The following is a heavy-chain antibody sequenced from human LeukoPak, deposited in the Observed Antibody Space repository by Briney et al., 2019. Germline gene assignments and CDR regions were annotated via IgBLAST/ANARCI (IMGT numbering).Heavy chain of an antibody. D-gene: IGHD2-21*02. V-gene: IGHV3-23*01. CDR2: ISGSSGTI. CDR1: GFTFSNYA. Sequence: GGSLRLSCAASGFTFSNYAMNWVRQAPGKGLEWVSGISGSSGTINYSAPVKGRFTISRDNSRNTLYLQMNSLRADDTAVYYCAKRLGDPRAFDYWGQGTLVTVSS. J-gene: IGHJ4*02. CDR3: AKRLGDPRAFDY.